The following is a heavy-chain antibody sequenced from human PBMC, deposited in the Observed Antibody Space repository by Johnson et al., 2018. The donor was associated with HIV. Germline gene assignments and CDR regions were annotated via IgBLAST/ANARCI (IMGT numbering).Heavy chain of an antibody. Sequence: QVQLVESGGGVVQPGRSLRLSCAASGFTFSSYAMHWVRQAPGKGLEWLAVISYDGSNKYYADSVKGRFTISRDNPKNTLYLQMNSLRAEDTAVYYCARAHRYYYDSSGYYRGDAFDIWGQGTMVTVSS. J-gene: IGHJ3*02. D-gene: IGHD3-22*01. CDR1: GFTFSSYA. CDR3: ARAHRYYYDSSGYYRGDAFDI. CDR2: ISYDGSNK. V-gene: IGHV3-30-3*01.